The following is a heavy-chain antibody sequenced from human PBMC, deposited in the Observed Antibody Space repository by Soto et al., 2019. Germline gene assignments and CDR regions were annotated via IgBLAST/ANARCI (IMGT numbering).Heavy chain of an antibody. V-gene: IGHV4-39*01. Sequence: SETLSLTCTVSGGSISSSSYYWGWIRQPPGKGLEWIGSIYYSGSSFYNPSLKSRVTMSVDASRDQFSLRLSSVTAADTAIYYCVDIVVVAASHSRRYFQHWGQGALVTVSS. J-gene: IGHJ1*01. CDR2: IYYSGSS. D-gene: IGHD2-21*01. CDR3: VDIVVVAASHSRRYFQH. CDR1: GGSISSSSYY.